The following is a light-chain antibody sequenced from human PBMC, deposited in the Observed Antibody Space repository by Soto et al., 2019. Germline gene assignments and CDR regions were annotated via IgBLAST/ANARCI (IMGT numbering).Light chain of an antibody. CDR3: AVWDDSLSGRV. CDR1: SSNIGSNY. CDR2: RNN. J-gene: IGLJ3*02. V-gene: IGLV1-47*01. Sequence: QSALTQPPSASGTPGQRVTISCSGSSSNIGSNYVSWHQQFPGTAPKLLIHRNNQRPSGVPDRFSGSKSGTSASLAISGLRSEDEADYYCAVWDDSLSGRVFGGGTMLTVL.